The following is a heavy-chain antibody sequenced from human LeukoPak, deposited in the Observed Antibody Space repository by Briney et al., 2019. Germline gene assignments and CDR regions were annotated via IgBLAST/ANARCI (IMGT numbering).Heavy chain of an antibody. Sequence: PSETLSLTCTVSGGSVSSGNYYWSWIRQPPGKGLEWIGFMSSSGHTDSTPSLKSRVTVSVDTSRNQFSLKLNSVAAADTAVYYCARVSVAGTGPDYWGQGTLVTVSS. D-gene: IGHD6-13*01. J-gene: IGHJ4*02. CDR2: MSSSGHT. CDR1: GGSVSSGNYY. CDR3: ARVSVAGTGPDY. V-gene: IGHV4-61*01.